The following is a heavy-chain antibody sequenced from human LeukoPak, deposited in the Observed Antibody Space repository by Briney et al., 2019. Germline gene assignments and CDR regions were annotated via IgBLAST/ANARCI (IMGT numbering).Heavy chain of an antibody. CDR2: ISGSGGST. J-gene: IGHJ4*02. CDR1: GFTFSSYA. Sequence: GGSLRLSCAASGFTFSSYAMSWVRQAPGKGLEWVSDISGSGGSTYRADSVKGRFTISRDNARNSLYLQISSLRVEDTALYHCVRWASAGTVLDYWGQGALITVSS. D-gene: IGHD6-13*01. CDR3: VRWASAGTVLDY. V-gene: IGHV3-23*01.